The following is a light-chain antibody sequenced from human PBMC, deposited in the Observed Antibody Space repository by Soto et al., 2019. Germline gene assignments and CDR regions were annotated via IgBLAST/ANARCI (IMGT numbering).Light chain of an antibody. Sequence: QSVLTQPASVSGSPGQSITISCTGTSSDVGGYNYVSWYQQHPGKAPKLMIYEVSYRPSGVSNRFSGSKSGNMASLTISGLQAEDEADYYCGSYTSSSAPFVFGTGTKLTVL. J-gene: IGLJ1*01. V-gene: IGLV2-14*01. CDR3: GSYTSSSAPFV. CDR2: EVS. CDR1: SSDVGGYNY.